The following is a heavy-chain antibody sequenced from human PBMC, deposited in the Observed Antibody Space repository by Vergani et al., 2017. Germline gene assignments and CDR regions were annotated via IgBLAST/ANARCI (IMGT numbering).Heavy chain of an antibody. J-gene: IGHJ4*02. CDR2: INTGNGNT. CDR3: ARVLLGSSGWYGIVWGFDY. CDR1: GYTFTSYA. D-gene: IGHD6-19*01. V-gene: IGHV1-3*04. Sequence: QVQLVQSGAEVKKPGASVKVSCKASGYTFTSYAMHWVRQAPGQRLEWMGWINTGNGNTKYSQKFQGRVTITRDTSASTAYMELSSLRSEDTAVYYCARVLLGSSGWYGIVWGFDYWGQGTLVTVSS.